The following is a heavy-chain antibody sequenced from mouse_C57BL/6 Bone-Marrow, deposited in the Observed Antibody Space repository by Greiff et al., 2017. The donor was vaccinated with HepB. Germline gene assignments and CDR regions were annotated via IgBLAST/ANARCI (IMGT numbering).Heavy chain of an antibody. CDR2: ISSGSSTI. J-gene: IGHJ3*01. Sequence: VQLKESGGGLVKPGGSLKLSCAASGFTFSDYGMHWVRQAPEKGLEWVAYISSGSSTIYYADTVKGRFTISRDNAKNTLFLQMTSLRSEDTAMYYCARGNPFFAYWGQGTLVTVSA. CDR3: ARGNPFFAY. CDR1: GFTFSDYG. D-gene: IGHD2-1*01. V-gene: IGHV5-17*01.